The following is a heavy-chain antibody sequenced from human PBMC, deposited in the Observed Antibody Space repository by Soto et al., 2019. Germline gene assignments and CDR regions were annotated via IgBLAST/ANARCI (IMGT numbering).Heavy chain of an antibody. Sequence: ASVKVSCKASGGTFSSYTISWVRQAPGQGLEWMGRIIPILGIANYAQKFQGRVTITADKSTSTAYMELSSLRSEDTAVYYCARAAAAGPSWFDPWGQGTLVTVSS. CDR1: GGTFSSYT. D-gene: IGHD6-13*01. CDR2: IIPILGIA. V-gene: IGHV1-69*02. CDR3: ARAAAAGPSWFDP. J-gene: IGHJ5*02.